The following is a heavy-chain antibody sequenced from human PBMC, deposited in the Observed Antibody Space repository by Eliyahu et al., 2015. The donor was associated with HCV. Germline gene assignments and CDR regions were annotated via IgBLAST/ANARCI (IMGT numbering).Heavy chain of an antibody. J-gene: IGHJ4*02. CDR1: GGTFSSYA. CDR3: ARYGTASYPPSQYYFDY. D-gene: IGHD2-21*02. V-gene: IGHV1-69*06. Sequence: EVKKPGSSVKVSCKASGGTFSSYAISWVRQAPGQGLEWMGGIIPIFGTANYAQKFQGRVTITADKSTSTAYLELSSLRSEDTAVYYCARYGTASYPPSQYYFDYWGQGTLVTVSS. CDR2: IIPIFGTA.